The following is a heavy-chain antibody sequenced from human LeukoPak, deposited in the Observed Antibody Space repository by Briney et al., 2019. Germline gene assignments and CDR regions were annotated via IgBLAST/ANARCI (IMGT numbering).Heavy chain of an antibody. CDR1: GGTFSSYA. CDR2: IIPIFGTA. J-gene: IGHJ5*02. D-gene: IGHD5-18*01. V-gene: IGHV1-69*13. CDR3: ARDTAMAYYEESYFDP. Sequence: EASVKVSCKASGGTFSSYAISWVRQAPGQGLEWMGGIIPIFGTANYAQKFQGRVTITADESTSTAYMELRSLRSDDTAVYYCARDTAMAYYEESYFDPWGQGTLVTVSS.